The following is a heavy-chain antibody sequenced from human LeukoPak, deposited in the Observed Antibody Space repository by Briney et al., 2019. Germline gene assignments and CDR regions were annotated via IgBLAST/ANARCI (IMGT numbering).Heavy chain of an antibody. Sequence: GGSLRLSCAASGFTFNSYAMNWVRQAPGKGLEWVSAISGGGDITNYADSVKGRFTISRDNSKNTLYLQMNGLRAEDTAVYYCARDGWQWLVAYSDYWGQGTLVTVSS. V-gene: IGHV3-23*01. CDR2: ISGGGDIT. D-gene: IGHD6-19*01. CDR1: GFTFNSYA. J-gene: IGHJ4*02. CDR3: ARDGWQWLVAYSDY.